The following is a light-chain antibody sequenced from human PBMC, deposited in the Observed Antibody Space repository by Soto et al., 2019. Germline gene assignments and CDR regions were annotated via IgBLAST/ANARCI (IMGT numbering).Light chain of an antibody. V-gene: IGKV1-5*03. J-gene: IGKJ4*01. CDR2: QAS. CDR3: QQYQSYPLT. CDR1: QPVNYW. Sequence: DIQMTQSPSTLSASVGDRVTITCRASQPVNYWLAWYQQKPGQVPKLLIYQASSLESGVSSRFSGSRSGTEFTLTINSLQPDDFATYYCQQYQSYPLTFGGGTKVEI.